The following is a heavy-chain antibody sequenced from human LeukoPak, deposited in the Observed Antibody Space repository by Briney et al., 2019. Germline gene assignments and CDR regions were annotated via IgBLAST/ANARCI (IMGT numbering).Heavy chain of an antibody. CDR2: ICYSGSS. Sequence: SETLSLTCTVSGGSISSYYWSWIRQPPGKGLEWIGDICYSGSSNYNPSFKSRGTILVDGSKNHFSLKLSSVTAADTAVYYCARGRGYSGYDTRTIYYYYYGMDVWGQGTTVTVSS. CDR1: GGSISSYY. J-gene: IGHJ6*02. V-gene: IGHV4-59*01. CDR3: ARGRGYSGYDTRTIYYYYYGMDV. D-gene: IGHD5-12*01.